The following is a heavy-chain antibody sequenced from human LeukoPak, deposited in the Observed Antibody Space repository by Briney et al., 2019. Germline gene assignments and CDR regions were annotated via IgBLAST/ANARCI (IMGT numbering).Heavy chain of an antibody. V-gene: IGHV1-8*01. Sequence: ASVKVSCKASGYTFTSYDINWVRQATGQGLEWMGWMNPNSGNTGYAQKFQGRVTMTRNTSISTAYMELSSLRSEDTAVYYCARGAGAAAGIIYYYYYGMDVWGQGTTVTVSS. D-gene: IGHD6-13*01. CDR3: ARGAGAAAGIIYYYYYGMDV. CDR2: MNPNSGNT. CDR1: GYTFTSYD. J-gene: IGHJ6*02.